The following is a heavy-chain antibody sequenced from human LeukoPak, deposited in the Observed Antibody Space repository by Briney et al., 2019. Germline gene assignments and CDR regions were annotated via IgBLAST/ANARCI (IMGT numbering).Heavy chain of an antibody. Sequence: PGGSLRLSCAASGFTFNNYGIHWVRQAPGKGLEWVAFTPYDGSNKYYADSVKGRFTISRDNSKNTLYLQMNSLRAEDTAVYYCAKRGEYCSSSTCLIDYWGQGTLVSVSS. CDR3: AKRGEYCSSSTCLIDY. CDR2: TPYDGSNK. CDR1: GFTFNNYG. D-gene: IGHD2-2*01. J-gene: IGHJ4*02. V-gene: IGHV3-30*02.